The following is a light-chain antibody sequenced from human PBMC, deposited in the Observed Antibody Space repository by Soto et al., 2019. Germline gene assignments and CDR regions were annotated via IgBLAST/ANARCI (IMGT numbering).Light chain of an antibody. V-gene: IGKV3D-20*02. CDR3: QQHSNWPWT. CDR1: QTLTTGY. CDR2: GVA. J-gene: IGKJ1*01. Sequence: EIVMTQSPATLSLSPCERATLSFRASQTLTTGYLAWYQQKPGQAPRLLIYGVATGATGIPDRFSGSGSGTDFTLTISSLEPEDFAVYYCQQHSNWPWTFGPGTKVDIK.